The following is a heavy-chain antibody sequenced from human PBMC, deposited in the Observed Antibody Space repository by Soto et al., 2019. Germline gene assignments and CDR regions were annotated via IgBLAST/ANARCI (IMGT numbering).Heavy chain of an antibody. Sequence: SQTLSLTCAISGDSVSSNSAAWNWIRQSPSRGLEWLGRTYYRSKWYNDYAVSVKSRITINPDTSKNQFSLQLNSVTPEDTAVYYCASCSGYDYSGGYYYYMDVWGKGTTVTVSS. D-gene: IGHD5-12*01. CDR1: GDSVSSNSAA. V-gene: IGHV6-1*01. CDR2: TYYRSKWYN. J-gene: IGHJ6*03. CDR3: ASCSGYDYSGGYYYYMDV.